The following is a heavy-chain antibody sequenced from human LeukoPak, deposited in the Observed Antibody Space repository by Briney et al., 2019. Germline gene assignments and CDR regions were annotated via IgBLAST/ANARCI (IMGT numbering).Heavy chain of an antibody. D-gene: IGHD1-26*01. Sequence: SETLSLTCTVSGYSISNAYYWGWIRQPPGKGLEWIGSLYHSGSTYYNPSLKSRVTTSVDTSKNRFSLKPTSVTAADTAVYYCARDMAGELLVYAFDIWGQGTMVTVSS. J-gene: IGHJ3*02. CDR1: GYSISNAYY. CDR2: LYHSGST. CDR3: ARDMAGELLVYAFDI. V-gene: IGHV4-38-2*02.